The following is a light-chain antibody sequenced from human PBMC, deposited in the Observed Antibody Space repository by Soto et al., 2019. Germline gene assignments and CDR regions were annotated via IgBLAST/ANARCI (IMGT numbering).Light chain of an antibody. CDR3: CSYAGSNTYV. J-gene: IGLJ1*01. CDR1: SSDVGNYNL. V-gene: IGLV2-23*01. CDR2: EGS. Sequence: QSALTQPASVSGSPGQSITISCTGTSSDVGNYNLVSWYQHHPGKAPKVMIYEGSKRPSGVSHRFSGFKSGNTASLTISGLQAEDEADYHCCSYAGSNTYVFGNGTQLTVL.